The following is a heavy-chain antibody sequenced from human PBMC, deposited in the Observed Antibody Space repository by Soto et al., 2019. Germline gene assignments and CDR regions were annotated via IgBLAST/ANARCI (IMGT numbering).Heavy chain of an antibody. V-gene: IGHV3-7*03. J-gene: IGHJ6*02. CDR2: IKQDGSGK. CDR3: ASGIGSSGEDYYYGMDV. CDR1: GFTFSSYW. D-gene: IGHD6-19*01. Sequence: PGGSLRLSCAASGFTFSSYWMSWVRQAPGKGLEWVANIKQDGSGKYYVDSVKGRFTISRDNAKNSLYLQMNSLRAEDTAVYYCASGIGSSGEDYYYGMDVWGQGTTVTVS.